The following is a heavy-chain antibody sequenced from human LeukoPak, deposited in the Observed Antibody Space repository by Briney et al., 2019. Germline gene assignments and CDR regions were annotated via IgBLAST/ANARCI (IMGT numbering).Heavy chain of an antibody. Sequence: PSETLSLTCAVYGGSFSGYYWSWIRQPPGKGLEWIGEINHSGSTNYNPSLKSRVTISVDTSKNQFSLKLSSVTAADTAVYYCARAWFGETHLDYWGQGTLVTVSS. CDR1: GGSFSGYY. CDR2: INHSGST. V-gene: IGHV4-34*01. CDR3: ARAWFGETHLDY. D-gene: IGHD3-10*01. J-gene: IGHJ4*02.